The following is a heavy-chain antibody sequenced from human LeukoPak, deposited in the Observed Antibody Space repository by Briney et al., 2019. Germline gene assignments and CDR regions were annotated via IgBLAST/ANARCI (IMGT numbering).Heavy chain of an antibody. J-gene: IGHJ4*02. V-gene: IGHV3-7*01. CDR1: GFTFSSYS. CDR3: VRGGLYHYSGTSGDY. Sequence: GGSLRLSCAASGFTFSSYSMNWVRQAPGKGLEWVANINQGGSESYYVDSVKGRFTISRDNAESSLGAEDTAVYYCVRGGLYHYSGTSGDYWGQGTLVTVSS. CDR2: INQGGSES. D-gene: IGHD1-26*01.